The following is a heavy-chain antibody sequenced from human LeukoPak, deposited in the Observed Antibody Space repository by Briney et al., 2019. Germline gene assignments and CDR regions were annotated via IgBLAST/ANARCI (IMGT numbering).Heavy chain of an antibody. V-gene: IGHV1-69*13. D-gene: IGHD2-2*01. J-gene: IGHJ6*03. Sequence: SVKVSCKASGGTFSSHAISWVRQAPGQGLEWMGGIIPIFGTANYAQKFQGRVTITADESTSTAYMELSSLRSEDTAVYYCARAEVVPAVRYYYYYMDVWGKGTTVTVSS. CDR2: IIPIFGTA. CDR1: GGTFSSHA. CDR3: ARAEVVPAVRYYYYYMDV.